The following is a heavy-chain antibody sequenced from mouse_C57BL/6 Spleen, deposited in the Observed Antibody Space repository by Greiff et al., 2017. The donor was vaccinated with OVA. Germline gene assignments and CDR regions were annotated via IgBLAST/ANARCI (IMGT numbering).Heavy chain of an antibody. CDR1: GYTFTSYW. D-gene: IGHD1-2*01. J-gene: IGHJ1*03. CDR3: ARLLRLYWYFDV. CDR2: IDPSDSYT. Sequence: QVQLQQPGAELVMPGASVKLSCKASGYTFTSYWMHWVKQRPGQGLEWIGEIDPSDSYTNYNQKFKGKSTLTVDKSSSTAYMQLSSLTSEDSAVYYCARLLRLYWYFDVWGTGTTVTVSS. V-gene: IGHV1-69*01.